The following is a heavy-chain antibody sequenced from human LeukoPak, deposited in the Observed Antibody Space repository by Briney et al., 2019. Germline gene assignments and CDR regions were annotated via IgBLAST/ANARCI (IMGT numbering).Heavy chain of an antibody. CDR1: GFTFNNYA. J-gene: IGHJ3*02. CDR2: ITGSGDST. V-gene: IGHV3-23*01. D-gene: IGHD3-10*01. CDR3: TKDGYGSGSYFPYALDI. Sequence: GGSLRLSCAASGFTFNNYAMTWVRQSPGKGLECVSAITGSGDSTYYADSVKGRFTISRDNSKNTLYLQMNSLRPEDTAVYYCTKDGYGSGSYFPYALDIWGQGTLVTVSS.